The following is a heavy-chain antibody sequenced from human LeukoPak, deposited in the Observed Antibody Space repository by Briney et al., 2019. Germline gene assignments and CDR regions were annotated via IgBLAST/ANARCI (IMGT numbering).Heavy chain of an antibody. V-gene: IGHV4-38-2*02. J-gene: IGHJ4*02. CDR3: ARVSVRGAAVAGFDY. D-gene: IGHD6-19*01. Sequence: SETLSLTCTVSGYSISSGYYWGWIRQPPGKGLEWIGSIYHSGSTYYNPSLKSRVTISVDTSKNQFSLKLSSVTAADTAVYYCARVSVRGAAVAGFDYWGQGTLVTVSS. CDR2: IYHSGST. CDR1: GYSISSGYY.